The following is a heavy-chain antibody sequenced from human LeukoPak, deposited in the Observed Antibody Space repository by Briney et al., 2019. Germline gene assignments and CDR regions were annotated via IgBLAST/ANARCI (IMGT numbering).Heavy chain of an antibody. J-gene: IGHJ3*02. CDR1: GFTFSSDA. Sequence: GGSLRLSCAASGFTFSSDAMNWVRQAPGKGLEWVSSIDSSSTYIFYADSVKGRFTISRDNAKNSLYLQMNSLRAEDTAVYYCARIRGITIFGVLISKDIWGQGTMVTVSS. CDR2: IDSSSTYI. D-gene: IGHD3-3*01. CDR3: ARIRGITIFGVLISKDI. V-gene: IGHV3-21*01.